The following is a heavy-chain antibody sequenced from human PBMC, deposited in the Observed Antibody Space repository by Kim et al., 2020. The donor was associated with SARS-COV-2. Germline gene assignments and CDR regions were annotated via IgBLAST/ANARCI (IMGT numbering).Heavy chain of an antibody. CDR3: ARDRYSYGNNWFDP. CDR2: INTNTGNP. Sequence: ASVKVSCKASGYTFTSYAMNWVRQAPGQGLEWMGWINTNTGNPTYAQGFTGRFVFSLDTSVSTAYLQISSLKAEDTALYYCARDRYSYGNNWFDPWGQGTLVTVSS. J-gene: IGHJ5*02. D-gene: IGHD5-18*01. CDR1: GYTFTSYA. V-gene: IGHV7-4-1*02.